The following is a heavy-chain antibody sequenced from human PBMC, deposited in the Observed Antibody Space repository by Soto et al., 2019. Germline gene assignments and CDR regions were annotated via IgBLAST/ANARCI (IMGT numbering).Heavy chain of an antibody. CDR2: MSHGGST. Sequence: SETLSLTCGVSGVSIDSSYWWGWVRQPPGKDLEWLGDMSHGGSTNYNPSLKSRVTILLDKSKNQFSLSLSFMTAADTATYYCARSFGWHAVDYWGQGILVTVSS. D-gene: IGHD6-19*01. V-gene: IGHV4-4*02. CDR1: GVSIDSSYW. J-gene: IGHJ4*02. CDR3: ARSFGWHAVDY.